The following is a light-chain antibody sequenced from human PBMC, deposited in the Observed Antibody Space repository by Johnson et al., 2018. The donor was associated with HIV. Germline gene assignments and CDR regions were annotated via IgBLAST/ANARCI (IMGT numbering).Light chain of an antibody. CDR1: SSNIANNY. CDR2: ENN. V-gene: IGLV1-51*02. J-gene: IGLJ1*01. Sequence: QSVLTQPPSVSAAPGHQVTISCSGSSSNIANNYVSWYQQFPGTAPKLLIYENNKRPSGISDRFSGSKSGTSATLGITGLQTGDEADYYCETWDSRLSGYYVFGSGTRLTVL. CDR3: ETWDSRLSGYYV.